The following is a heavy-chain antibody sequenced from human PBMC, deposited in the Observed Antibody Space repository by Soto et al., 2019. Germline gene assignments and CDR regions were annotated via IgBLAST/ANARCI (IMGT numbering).Heavy chain of an antibody. D-gene: IGHD3-22*01. CDR2: IYYSGST. CDR1: GGSVSSGSYY. Sequence: SETLSLTCTVSGGSVSSGSYYWSWIRQPPGKGLEWIGYIYYSGSTNYNPSLKSRVTISVDTSRNQFSLKLSSVTAADTAVYYCARTYYYDSSGYFRGSWFDPWGQGTLVTVSS. J-gene: IGHJ5*02. CDR3: ARTYYYDSSGYFRGSWFDP. V-gene: IGHV4-61*01.